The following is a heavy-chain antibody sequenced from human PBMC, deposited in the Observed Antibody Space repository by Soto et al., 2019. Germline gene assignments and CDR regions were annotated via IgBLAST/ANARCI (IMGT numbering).Heavy chain of an antibody. CDR2: IYYRGST. V-gene: IGHV4-59*08. D-gene: IGHD3-10*01. CDR3: SRHNYGSGSTYFDY. Sequence: QVQLQESGPGLVKPSETLTLTCTVSGGSISSYYWSWIRQPPGKGLEWIGYIYYRGSTNYNPSLKSRVTISVDTSKNQFSQKLNSMPAADTAVYYCSRHNYGSGSTYFDYWGQGTLVTVSS. J-gene: IGHJ4*02. CDR1: GGSISSYY.